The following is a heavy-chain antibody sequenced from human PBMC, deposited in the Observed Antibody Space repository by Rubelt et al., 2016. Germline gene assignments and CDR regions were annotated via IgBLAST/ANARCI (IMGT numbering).Heavy chain of an antibody. J-gene: IGHJ4*02. V-gene: IGHV4-39*07. D-gene: IGHD4/OR15-4a*01. CDR3: ARDGTKTNFY. Sequence: QVQLQESGPGLVKPSETLSLTCTVSGGSISSSTSYWGWIRQPPGKGLAWIGGIYSSGSTYYNPRLKRRVTISVDTSKKQFSRKLSSGTAADTAVYYCARDGTKTNFYWGQGTLVTVSS. CDR1: GGSISSSTSY. CDR2: IYSSGST.